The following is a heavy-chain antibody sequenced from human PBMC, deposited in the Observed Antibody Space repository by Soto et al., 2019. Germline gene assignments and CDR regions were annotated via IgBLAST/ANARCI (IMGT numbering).Heavy chain of an antibody. Sequence: ASVKVSCKASGYTFTSYYMHWVRQAPGQGLEWMGIISPSGGSTSYAQKFQGRVTMTRDTSTSTVYMELSSLRSEDTAVYYCATTYYDFWSGYYPDHYYYGMDVWGQGTTVTVSS. D-gene: IGHD3-3*01. V-gene: IGHV1-46*01. CDR2: ISPSGGST. CDR3: ATTYYDFWSGYYPDHYYYGMDV. CDR1: GYTFTSYY. J-gene: IGHJ6*02.